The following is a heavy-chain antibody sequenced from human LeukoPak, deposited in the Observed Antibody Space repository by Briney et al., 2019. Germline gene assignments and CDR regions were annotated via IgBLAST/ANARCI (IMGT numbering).Heavy chain of an antibody. CDR3: ARRAGEYSHPYDY. CDR2: IYSGGNT. CDR1: GLTFSSHG. V-gene: IGHV3-53*01. D-gene: IGHD2-15*01. Sequence: GETLRLSCAASGLTFSSHGMNWVRQAPGKGLEWVSFIYSGGNTHYSDSVTGRFTISRDNSKNTLYLQMNSLRAEDTAIYYCARRAGEYSHPYDYWGQGTLVTVSS. J-gene: IGHJ4*02.